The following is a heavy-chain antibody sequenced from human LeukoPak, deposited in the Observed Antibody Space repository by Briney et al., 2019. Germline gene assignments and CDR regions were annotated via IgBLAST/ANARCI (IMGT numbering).Heavy chain of an antibody. CDR3: ARAGIAAAGTEGGNWFDP. V-gene: IGHV4-59*01. CDR2: IYYSGST. D-gene: IGHD6-13*01. CDR1: GGSLSSYY. Sequence: SETLSLTCTVSGGSLSSYYWSWIRQPPGKGLEWIGYIYYSGSTNYNPSLKSRVTISVDTSKNQFSLKLSSVTAADTAVYYCARAGIAAAGTEGGNWFDPWGQGTLVIVSS. J-gene: IGHJ5*02.